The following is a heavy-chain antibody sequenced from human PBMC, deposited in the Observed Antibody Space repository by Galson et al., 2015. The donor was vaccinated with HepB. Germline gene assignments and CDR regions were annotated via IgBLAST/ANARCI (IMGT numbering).Heavy chain of an antibody. V-gene: IGHV3-23*01. D-gene: IGHD6-13*01. CDR2: ISGSGGST. Sequence: SLRLSCAASGFTFSSYAMSWVRQAPGKGLEWVSAISGSGGSTYYADSVKGRFTISRDNSKNTLYLQMNSLRAEDTAVYYCAKDRIAAAGSYNWFDPWGQGTLVTVSS. CDR3: AKDRIAAAGSYNWFDP. CDR1: GFTFSSYA. J-gene: IGHJ5*02.